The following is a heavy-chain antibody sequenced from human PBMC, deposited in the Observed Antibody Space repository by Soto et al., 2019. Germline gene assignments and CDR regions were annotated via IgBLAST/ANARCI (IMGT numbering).Heavy chain of an antibody. CDR3: ARDSSWNDGPYYYYGMDV. D-gene: IGHD1-1*01. J-gene: IGHJ6*02. CDR1: GFTFSDYY. V-gene: IGHV3-11*01. Sequence: PGGSLRLSCAASGFTFSDYYMSWIRQAPGKGLEWVSYISSSGSTIYYADSVKGRFTISRDNAKNSLYLQMNSLRAEDTAVYYCARDSSWNDGPYYYYGMDVWGQGTTVTVSS. CDR2: ISSSGSTI.